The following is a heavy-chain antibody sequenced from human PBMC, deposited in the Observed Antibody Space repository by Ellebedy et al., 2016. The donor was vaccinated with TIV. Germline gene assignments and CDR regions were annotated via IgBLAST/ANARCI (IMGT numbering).Heavy chain of an antibody. CDR1: GFTFSSYG. CDR2: IWYDGSNK. V-gene: IGHV3-33*01. D-gene: IGHD3-22*01. Sequence: GESLKISXAASGFTFSSYGMHWVRQAPGKGLEWVAVIWYDGSNKYYADSVKGRFSISRDNSKNTLYLQMNSLRAEDTAVYYCARDGDYYYDSPGVPFDYWGQGTLVTVSS. CDR3: ARDGDYYYDSPGVPFDY. J-gene: IGHJ4*02.